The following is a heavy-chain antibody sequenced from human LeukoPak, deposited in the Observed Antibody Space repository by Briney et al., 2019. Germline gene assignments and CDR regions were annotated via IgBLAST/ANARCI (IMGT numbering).Heavy chain of an antibody. CDR3: AREWDSGWGGTYFDN. Sequence: SGGSLRLSCAASGFTFSRYWMTWVRQAPGKGLEWVANIKQDGSEKFYADSLKGRLIISRDNAKSSLYLQVNSLTVEDTAVYYCAREWDSGWGGTYFDNWGQGTLVTVSS. D-gene: IGHD1-26*01. CDR1: GFTFSRYW. V-gene: IGHV3-7*01. J-gene: IGHJ4*02. CDR2: IKQDGSEK.